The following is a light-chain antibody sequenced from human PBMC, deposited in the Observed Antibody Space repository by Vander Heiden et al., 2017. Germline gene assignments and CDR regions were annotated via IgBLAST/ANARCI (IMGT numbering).Light chain of an antibody. V-gene: IGKV1-33*01. CDR3: QQYDNLPRT. Sequence: EIQMTQSPSSLSESVGDRVTITCQASQDISNYLNWYQQKPGKAPKLLIYDASNLETGVPSRFSGRGSGTDFTFTISSLQPEDIATYYCQQYDNLPRTFGQGTKLELK. CDR1: QDISNY. CDR2: DAS. J-gene: IGKJ2*02.